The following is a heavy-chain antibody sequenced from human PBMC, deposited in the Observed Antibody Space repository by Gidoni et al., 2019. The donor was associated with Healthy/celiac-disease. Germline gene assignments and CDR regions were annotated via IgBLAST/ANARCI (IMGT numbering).Heavy chain of an antibody. Sequence: QVQLQESGPGLVKPSQTLSLTCTVSGGSISSGSYYWSWIRQPAGKGLEWIGRIYTSGSTNDNPSLKSRVTISVDTSKNQFSLKLSSVTAADTAVYYCARESSTVTKRFYYYGMDVWGQGTTVTVSS. D-gene: IGHD4-4*01. J-gene: IGHJ6*02. CDR2: IYTSGST. CDR3: ARESSTVTKRFYYYGMDV. CDR1: GGSISSGSYY. V-gene: IGHV4-61*02.